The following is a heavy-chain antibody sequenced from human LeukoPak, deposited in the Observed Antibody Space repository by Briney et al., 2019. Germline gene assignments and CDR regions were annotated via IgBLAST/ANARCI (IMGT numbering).Heavy chain of an antibody. CDR2: ISDSGSLI. CDR3: AKDSSSWYSSSRLYYFDY. D-gene: IGHD6-13*01. Sequence: GGSLRLSCTASKFTFSSYEMNWVRQAPGKGLEWVSYISDSGSLIYYADSVKGRFTISRDNAKNSLYLQMNSLRAEDTAVYYCAKDSSSWYSSSRLYYFDYWGQGTLVTVSS. J-gene: IGHJ4*02. V-gene: IGHV3-48*03. CDR1: KFTFSSYE.